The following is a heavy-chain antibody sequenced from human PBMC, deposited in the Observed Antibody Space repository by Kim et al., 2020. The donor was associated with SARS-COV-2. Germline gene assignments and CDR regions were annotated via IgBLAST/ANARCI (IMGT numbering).Heavy chain of an antibody. Sequence: DGGSTGYADSVKGRFTSSRDNAKNTLYLQMNSLRAEDTAVYYCARGHQDYWGQGTLVTVSS. J-gene: IGHJ4*02. CDR2: DGGST. CDR3: ARGHQDY. V-gene: IGHV3-74*01.